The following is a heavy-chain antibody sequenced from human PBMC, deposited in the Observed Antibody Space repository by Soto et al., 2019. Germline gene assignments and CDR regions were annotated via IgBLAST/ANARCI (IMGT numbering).Heavy chain of an antibody. CDR1: GFTFDDYA. CDR3: AKAVTPTHSSGEFDY. D-gene: IGHD6-19*01. J-gene: IGHJ4*02. Sequence: EVQLVESGGGLVQPGRSLRLSCAASGFTFDDYAMHWVRQAPGKGLEWVSGISWNSGSIGCADSVKGRFTISRDNAKNSLYLQMNSLRAEDTALYYCAKAVTPTHSSGEFDYWGQGTLVTVSS. V-gene: IGHV3-9*01. CDR2: ISWNSGSI.